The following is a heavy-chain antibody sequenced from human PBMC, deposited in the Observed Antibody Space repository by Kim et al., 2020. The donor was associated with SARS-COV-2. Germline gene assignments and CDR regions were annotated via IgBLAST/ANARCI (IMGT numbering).Heavy chain of an antibody. CDR1: GFTFSTYG. J-gene: IGHJ3*02. CDR3: ANHFWSLHI. V-gene: IGHV3-23*01. Sequence: GGSLRLSCVASGFTFSTYGLSCVRQAPGKGLEWLSSISGSGTGHITNYEGSVKGRFTISRDNSRNTVYLQMTELSDEDTAVYYCANHFWSLHIWGQGIVV. D-gene: IGHD3-3*02. CDR2: ISGSGTGHIT.